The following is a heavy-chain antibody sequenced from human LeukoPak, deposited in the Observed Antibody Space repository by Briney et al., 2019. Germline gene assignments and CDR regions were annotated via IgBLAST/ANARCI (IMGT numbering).Heavy chain of an antibody. CDR1: GFTFSDYY. D-gene: IGHD6-6*01. V-gene: IGHV3-11*01. J-gene: IGHJ6*03. Sequence: GGSLTLSCAASGFTFSDYYMSWIRHAPGKGLEWVSYISSSGSTIYYADSVKGRFTISRDNAKNSLYLQMNSLRAEDTAVYYCASYSAHETYYDYHYMDVWGKGTTVTLSS. CDR3: ASYSAHETYYDYHYMDV. CDR2: ISSSGSTI.